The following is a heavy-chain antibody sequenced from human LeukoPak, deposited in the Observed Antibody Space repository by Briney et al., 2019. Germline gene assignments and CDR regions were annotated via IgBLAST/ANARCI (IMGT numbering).Heavy chain of an antibody. CDR2: IYPGDSGP. J-gene: IGHJ3*01. D-gene: IGHD1-26*01. CDR1: GYSFTSYS. CDR3: GMSGDRVPLQDDVFDV. V-gene: IGHV5-51*01. Sequence: GESLEISCKVSGYSFTSYSVGWVRQMPGKGLEWMGIIYPGDSGPTYSPSFQGQVTISVDKSINTAYPQWSSLQASDTAMYYCGMSGDRVPLQDDVFDVWGQGTMVTVST.